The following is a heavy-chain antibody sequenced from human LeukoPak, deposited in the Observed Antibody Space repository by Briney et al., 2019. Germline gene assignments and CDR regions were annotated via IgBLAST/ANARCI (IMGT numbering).Heavy chain of an antibody. CDR2: IYTSGST. V-gene: IGHV4-4*07. D-gene: IGHD2-15*01. CDR1: GGSISSYY. J-gene: IGHJ6*03. CDR3: ARDGVVAATGPVGIAYYYYYMDV. Sequence: PSETLSLTCTVSGGSISSYYWSWIRQPAGKGLEWIGRIYTSGSTNYNPSLKSRVTMSVDTSKNQFSLKLSSVTAADTAVYYCARDGVVAATGPVGIAYYYYYMDVWGKGTTVTVSS.